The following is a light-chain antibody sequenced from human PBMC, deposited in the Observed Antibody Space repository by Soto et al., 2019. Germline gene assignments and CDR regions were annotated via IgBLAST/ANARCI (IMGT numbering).Light chain of an antibody. CDR1: RSNIGSNT. V-gene: IGLV1-44*01. CDR3: TALDVSLDIVL. CDR2: STN. Sequence: QSVLTQPPSASGTPGQRVTISCSGGRSNIGSNTVNWYQQLPGSAPKLLIYSTNQRPSGVPDRVSGSKSGTSAALASSGLQSEDEADYDCTALDVSLDIVLIGGGTKVTVL. J-gene: IGLJ2*01.